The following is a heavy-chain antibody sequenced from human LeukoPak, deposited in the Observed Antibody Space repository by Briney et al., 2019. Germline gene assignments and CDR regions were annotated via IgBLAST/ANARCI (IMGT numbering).Heavy chain of an antibody. Sequence: SGPALVKPTQTLTLTCTFSGFSLSTSGMCVSWIRQPPGKALEWLALIDWDDDKYYSTSLKTRLTISKNTSKNQVVLTMPNMDPVDTATYYCARMPSNNYYDSSGYSNYYYYYGMDVWGKGTTVTVSS. CDR2: IDWDDDK. J-gene: IGHJ6*04. CDR1: GFSLSTSGMC. D-gene: IGHD3-22*01. V-gene: IGHV2-70*01. CDR3: ARMPSNNYYDSSGYSNYYYYYGMDV.